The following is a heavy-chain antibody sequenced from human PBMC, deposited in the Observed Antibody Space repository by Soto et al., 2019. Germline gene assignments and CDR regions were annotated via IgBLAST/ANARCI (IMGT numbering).Heavy chain of an antibody. CDR2: ISYDGGHK. J-gene: IGHJ6*02. V-gene: IGHV3-30-3*01. Sequence: PGGSLRLSCSASEFTFSSYAMHWVCQAPGKGLEWVAGISYDGGHKFYGDSVRGRFTISRDSSKTTVFLQMNSLRPEDTAAYYCARVKTDYSNPRGPFFFYGMDVWGQGTTVTVSS. CDR1: EFTFSSYA. D-gene: IGHD4-4*01. CDR3: ARVKTDYSNPRGPFFFYGMDV.